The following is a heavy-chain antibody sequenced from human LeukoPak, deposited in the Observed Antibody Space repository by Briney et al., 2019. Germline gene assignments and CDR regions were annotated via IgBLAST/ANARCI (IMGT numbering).Heavy chain of an antibody. Sequence: ASVRDSCKAAGYTFTRYDINWVRQATGQRLEWMGGMNPNTGDTGYAQKFQGRVTMTRNSSIDTAYVELSGLRSEDTAVYYCTRGSLSGSSRDYWGQGTLLTVSS. CDR1: GYTFTRYD. V-gene: IGHV1-8*01. CDR2: MNPNTGDT. D-gene: IGHD1-26*01. J-gene: IGHJ4*02. CDR3: TRGSLSGSSRDY.